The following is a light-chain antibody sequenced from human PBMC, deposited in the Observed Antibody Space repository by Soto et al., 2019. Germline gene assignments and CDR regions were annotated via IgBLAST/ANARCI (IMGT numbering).Light chain of an antibody. J-gene: IGKJ2*01. CDR1: QSVDTM. CDR3: QVRTDWPPFKYA. CDR2: ETS. V-gene: IGKV3-11*01. Sequence: EIVLTQSPATLSLSAGERVTLSCRASQSVDTMVAWYQQQVGRTPRLLIYETSNRATGVPARFSGSGSGTDFTLTVCRLEPEDFAIYFCQVRTDWPPFKYAFGQWTKLEVK.